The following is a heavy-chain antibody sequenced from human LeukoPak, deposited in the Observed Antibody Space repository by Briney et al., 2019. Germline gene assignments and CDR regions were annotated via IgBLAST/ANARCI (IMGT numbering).Heavy chain of an antibody. Sequence: KISCKGSGYSFTSYWISWVRQAPGQGLEWMGGIIPIFGTANYAQKFQGRVTITADESTSTAYMELSSLRSEDTAVYYCARAIAAAGGGWFDPWGQGTLVTVSS. V-gene: IGHV1-69*01. CDR1: GYSFTSYW. D-gene: IGHD6-13*01. CDR3: ARAIAAAGGGWFDP. J-gene: IGHJ5*02. CDR2: IIPIFGTA.